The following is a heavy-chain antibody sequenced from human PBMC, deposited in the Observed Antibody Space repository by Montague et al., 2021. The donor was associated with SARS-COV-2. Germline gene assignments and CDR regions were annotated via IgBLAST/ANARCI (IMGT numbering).Heavy chain of an antibody. V-gene: IGHV4-59*01. CDR1: GGSISSYY. Sequence: SETLSLTCTVSGGSISSYYWSWIRQPPGKGLEWIGYIYYSGSTNYNPSLNSRVTISVDTSTNQFSLKLSSVTAAATAVYYCARVFPRGLRIDPYFDYWGQGTLVTVSS. J-gene: IGHJ4*02. CDR2: IYYSGST. D-gene: IGHD5-24*01. CDR3: ARVFPRGLRIDPYFDY.